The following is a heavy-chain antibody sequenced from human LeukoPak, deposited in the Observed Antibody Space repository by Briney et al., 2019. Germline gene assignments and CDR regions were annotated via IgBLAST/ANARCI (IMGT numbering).Heavy chain of an antibody. D-gene: IGHD5-24*01. CDR3: ARRDDHNGRDY. V-gene: IGHV3-33*01. CDR1: GFTFSSFG. J-gene: IGHJ4*02. CDR2: IWYDGSKK. Sequence: GGSLRLSCTASGFTFSSFGMHWVRQTPGKGLEWVAVIWYDGSKKYYAESVKGRFTISRDNSKNTVYLQMNSLRAEDTAMYYCARRDDHNGRDYWGQGTLVTVSS.